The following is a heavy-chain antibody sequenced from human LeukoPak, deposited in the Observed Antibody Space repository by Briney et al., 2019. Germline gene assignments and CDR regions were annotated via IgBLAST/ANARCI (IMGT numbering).Heavy chain of an antibody. Sequence: DPGGSLRLSCAASGFTFDDYAMHWVRQAPGKGLEWVSGISWNSGSIGYADSVKGRFTISRDNAKNSLYLQMNSLRAEDTALYYCAKGPYYYGSGSYSPHYYYYGMDVWGQGTTVTVSS. CDR2: ISWNSGSI. J-gene: IGHJ6*02. D-gene: IGHD3-10*01. CDR3: AKGPYYYGSGSYSPHYYYYGMDV. CDR1: GFTFDDYA. V-gene: IGHV3-9*01.